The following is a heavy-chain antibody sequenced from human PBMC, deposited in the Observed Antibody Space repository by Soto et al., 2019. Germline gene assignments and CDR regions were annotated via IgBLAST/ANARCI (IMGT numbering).Heavy chain of an antibody. V-gene: IGHV1-69*01. J-gene: IGHJ3*02. CDR3: ARGYSSSDDAFDI. CDR2: IISIFGTA. D-gene: IGHD6-13*01. CDR1: GGTFSSYA. Sequence: QVQLVQSGAEVKKPGSSVKVSCKASGGTFSSYAISWVRQAPGQRLEWMGGIISIFGTANYAQKFQGRVTITADESTSTAYVELSSLRSEDKAVYYCARGYSSSDDAFDIWGQGTMVTVSS.